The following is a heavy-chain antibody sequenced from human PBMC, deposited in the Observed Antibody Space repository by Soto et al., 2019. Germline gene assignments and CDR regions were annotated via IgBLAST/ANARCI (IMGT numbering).Heavy chain of an antibody. CDR3: ARAAERFGELLYPIDY. V-gene: IGHV3-48*03. J-gene: IGHJ4*02. D-gene: IGHD3-10*01. Sequence: GESQKISCAASGFTFSGYEMNWVRQAPGKGLEWVSYISSSGSTIYYADSVKGRFTISRDNAKNSLYLQMNSLRTDDTAVYYCARAAERFGELLYPIDYWGQGTLVTVSS. CDR2: ISSSGSTI. CDR1: GFTFSGYE.